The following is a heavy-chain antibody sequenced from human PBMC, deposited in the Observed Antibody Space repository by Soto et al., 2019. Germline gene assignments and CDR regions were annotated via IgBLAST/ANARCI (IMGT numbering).Heavy chain of an antibody. CDR2: IIPIIDTT. D-gene: IGHD2-21*01. V-gene: IGHV1-69*06. Sequence: QVQLVQSGAEVKKPGSSVKVSCKASGGNFNNYAISWVRQAPAQGLQWMGGIIPIIDTTHYAQKLQGRVTISADRGRTTIYMELTGLTSDDSATYFCAREPRDRDAVSIWGQGTVVTVSS. J-gene: IGHJ3*02. CDR3: AREPRDRDAVSI. CDR1: GGNFNNYA.